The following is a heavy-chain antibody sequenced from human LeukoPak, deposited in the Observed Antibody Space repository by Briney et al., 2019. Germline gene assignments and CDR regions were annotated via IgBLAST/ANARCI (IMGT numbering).Heavy chain of an antibody. D-gene: IGHD5-12*01. V-gene: IGHV3-30*03. CDR3: TTKVMRGNLGDDYDD. CDR2: ISSDGIDK. J-gene: IGHJ4*02. Sequence: GGSLRLSCSVSGVTFRYYGMHWVRQAPGKGLEWVALISSDGIDKLYGASMKGRFTISRDDSKSTLYLQMNSLTAEDTAVYYCTTKVMRGNLGDDYDDWGQGTLVTVSS. CDR1: GVTFRYYG.